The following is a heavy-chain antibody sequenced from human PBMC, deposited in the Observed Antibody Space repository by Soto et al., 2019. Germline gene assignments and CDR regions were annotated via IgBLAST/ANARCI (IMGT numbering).Heavy chain of an antibody. CDR1: GGSISSYY. Sequence: QVQLQESGPGLVKPSETLSLTCTVSGGSISSYYWSWIRQPPGKGLEWIGYIYYSGSTNYNPSLKSRVTISVDTSKNQFSLKLSSVTAADTAVYYCARRDRFGVFDAFDIWGQGTMVTVSS. J-gene: IGHJ3*02. V-gene: IGHV4-59*08. CDR2: IYYSGST. D-gene: IGHD3-10*01. CDR3: ARRDRFGVFDAFDI.